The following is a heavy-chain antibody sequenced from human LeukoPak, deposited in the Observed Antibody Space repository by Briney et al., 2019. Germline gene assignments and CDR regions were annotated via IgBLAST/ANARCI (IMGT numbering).Heavy chain of an antibody. J-gene: IGHJ4*02. CDR1: GASISSGTYY. D-gene: IGHD1-14*01. CDR2: FYISGST. Sequence: SETLSLTCTVSGASISSGTYYWSWIRQPAGKGLEWIGRFYISGSTNYNPSLESRVTISVDTSKNQFSLKLSSVTAADTAVYYCARDYNRRGVPRLGYFDYWGQGTLVTVSS. V-gene: IGHV4-61*02. CDR3: ARDYNRRGVPRLGYFDY.